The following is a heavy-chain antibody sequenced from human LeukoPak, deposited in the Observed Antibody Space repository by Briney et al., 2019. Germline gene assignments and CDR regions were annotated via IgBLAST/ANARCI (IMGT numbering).Heavy chain of an antibody. CDR1: GFTLGNYD. D-gene: IGHD5-12*01. CDR2: IRGSTGST. J-gene: IGHJ4*02. Sequence: GGTLRLSCAASGFTLGNYDINWVRQAPGKGLEWVSVIRGSTGSTYYADSVKGRFTISRDDSKNTLYLQMNSLRAEDTAVYYCAKEREYSGYEPLPNDYWGQGTLVTVSS. V-gene: IGHV3-23*01. CDR3: AKEREYSGYEPLPNDY.